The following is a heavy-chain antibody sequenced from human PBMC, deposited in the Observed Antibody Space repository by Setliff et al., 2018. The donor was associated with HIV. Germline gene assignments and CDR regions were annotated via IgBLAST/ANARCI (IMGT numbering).Heavy chain of an antibody. CDR1: GYSFTNYW. CDR2: IYPGDSDT. J-gene: IGHJ3*02. D-gene: IGHD6-19*01. CDR3: VRDKWLVPDTFDI. Sequence: PGESLKISCKGSGYSFTNYWIGWVRQMPGKGLEWMGIIYPGDSDTRYSPSFQGQVTISADKSISTAYLQWSSLRAEDMALYYCVRDKWLVPDTFDIWGQGTMVTVSS. V-gene: IGHV5-51*01.